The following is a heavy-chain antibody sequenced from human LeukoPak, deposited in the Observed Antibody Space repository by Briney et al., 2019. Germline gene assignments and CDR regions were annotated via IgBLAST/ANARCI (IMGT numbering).Heavy chain of an antibody. J-gene: IGHJ5*02. Sequence: SETLSLTCTVSGGSISSHYWSWIRQPPGKGLEWIGYIFYSGTTKYDPSLKSRVTISVDRSRNLFSLKVRSVTAADTAVYFCARGTGVVPLATWGQGILVSVSS. D-gene: IGHD5-18*01. CDR2: IFYSGTT. CDR3: ARGTGVVPLAT. CDR1: GGSISSHY. V-gene: IGHV4-59*11.